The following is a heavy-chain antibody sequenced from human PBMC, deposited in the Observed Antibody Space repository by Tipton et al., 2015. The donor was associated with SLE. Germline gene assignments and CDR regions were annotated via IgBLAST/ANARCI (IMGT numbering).Heavy chain of an antibody. CDR3: AREDGVGYFDY. J-gene: IGHJ4*02. V-gene: IGHV4-34*01. CDR1: GGSISSYY. CDR2: INHSGST. D-gene: IGHD1-26*01. Sequence: TLSLTCTVSGGSISSYYWSWIRQPPGKGLEWIGEINHSGSTNYNPSLKSRVTISVDTSKNQFSLKLSSVTAADTAVYYCAREDGVGYFDYWGQGTLVTVSS.